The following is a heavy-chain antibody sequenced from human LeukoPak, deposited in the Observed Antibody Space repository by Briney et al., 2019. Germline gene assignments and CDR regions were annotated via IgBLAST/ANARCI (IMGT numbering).Heavy chain of an antibody. CDR3: ARDVPATARAGGVSYYYGMDV. V-gene: IGHV4-39*02. Sequence: SETLSLTCTVSGGSISSSSYYWGWIRQPPGKGLEWIVGISYRETIYYNPSLKSPVTISVDTSKNQFSLKLSSVTAADTAVYYCARDVPATARAGGVSYYYGMDVWGQGTTVTVSS. CDR1: GGSISSSSYY. CDR2: ISYRETI. D-gene: IGHD2-2*01. J-gene: IGHJ6*02.